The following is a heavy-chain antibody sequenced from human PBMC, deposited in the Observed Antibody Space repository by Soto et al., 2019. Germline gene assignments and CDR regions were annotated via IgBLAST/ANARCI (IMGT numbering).Heavy chain of an antibody. Sequence: QVQLVESGGGVVQPGRSLRLSCAASGFTFSSYGMHWVRQAPGKGLEWVAVIWYDGSNKYYADSVKGRFTISRDNSKNTLYLQMNRLRAEDTAVYYCARVYSEGGFDYWGQGTLVTVSS. CDR2: IWYDGSNK. V-gene: IGHV3-33*01. J-gene: IGHJ4*02. D-gene: IGHD2-21*01. CDR3: ARVYSEGGFDY. CDR1: GFTFSSYG.